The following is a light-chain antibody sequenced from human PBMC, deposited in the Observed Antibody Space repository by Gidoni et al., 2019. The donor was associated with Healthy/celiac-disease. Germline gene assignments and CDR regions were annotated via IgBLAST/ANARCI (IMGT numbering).Light chain of an antibody. CDR3: QQYGSSPQT. J-gene: IGKJ1*01. CDR2: GAS. Sequence: EIVLTQSPGTLSLSPGERATLSCRASQSGSSSYLAWYQQKPGQAPRLLIYGASSRATGIPDRFSGSGSGTDFTLTISRLEPEDFAVYYCQQYGSSPQTFGQXTKVEIK. CDR1: QSGSSSY. V-gene: IGKV3-20*01.